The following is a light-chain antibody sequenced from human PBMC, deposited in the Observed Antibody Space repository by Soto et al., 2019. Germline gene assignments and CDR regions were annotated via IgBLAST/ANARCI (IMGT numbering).Light chain of an antibody. CDR1: SSNIGAGYD. V-gene: IGLV1-40*01. Sequence: QSVLTQPPSVSGAPGQRVTISCTGSSSNIGAGYDIHWYQQLPGTAPKLLIYANSNRPSGVPDRFSGSKSGTSASLAITGLQAEDEADYYCQSYDSSLRGSRVFGGGTQLTVL. J-gene: IGLJ2*01. CDR2: ANS. CDR3: QSYDSSLRGSRV.